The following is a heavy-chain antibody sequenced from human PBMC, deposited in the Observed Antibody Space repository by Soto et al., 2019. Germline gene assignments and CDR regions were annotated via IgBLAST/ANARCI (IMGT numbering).Heavy chain of an antibody. CDR1: GGSISSYY. CDR2: IYYSGST. Sequence: PSETLSLTCTVSGGSISSYYWSWIRQPPGKGLELIGYIYYSGSTNYNPSLKSRVTISVDTSKNQFSLKLSSVTAADTAVYYCARHDYSNYGQNYYYYYMDVWGKGTTVTVSS. CDR3: ARHDYSNYGQNYYYYYMDV. J-gene: IGHJ6*03. V-gene: IGHV4-59*08. D-gene: IGHD4-4*01.